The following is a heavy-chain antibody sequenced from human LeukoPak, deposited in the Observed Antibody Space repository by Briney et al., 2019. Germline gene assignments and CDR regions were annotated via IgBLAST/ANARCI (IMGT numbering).Heavy chain of an antibody. CDR2: IRYDGSNK. V-gene: IGHV3-30*02. J-gene: IGHJ5*02. CDR3: THLGWFDP. CDR1: GFTFSNYG. Sequence: GESLRLSCAASGFTFSNYGMHWVRQAPGKGLEWVAFIRYDGSNKCYADSVKGRFTISRDNAKNTLYLQMNSLRAEDTAVYYCTHLGWFDPWGQGTLVTVSS.